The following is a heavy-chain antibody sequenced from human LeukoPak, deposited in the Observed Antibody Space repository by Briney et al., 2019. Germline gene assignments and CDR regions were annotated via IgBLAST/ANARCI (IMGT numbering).Heavy chain of an antibody. V-gene: IGHV3-21*01. Sequence: GGSLRLSCAASGFTFSSYAMTWVRQAPGKELEWVASISRNSTYIHYADSVKGRFTISRDNARNSLFLQMNSLRAEDTAIYYCASDEGNYFDYWGQGTLVTVSS. CDR1: GFTFSSYA. CDR3: ASDEGNYFDY. J-gene: IGHJ4*02. CDR2: ISRNSTYI.